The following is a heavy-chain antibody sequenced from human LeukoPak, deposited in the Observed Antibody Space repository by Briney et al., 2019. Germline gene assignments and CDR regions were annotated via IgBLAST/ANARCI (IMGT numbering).Heavy chain of an antibody. CDR3: ARGGLVVAATDFDY. CDR2: INHSGST. Sequence: SETLSLTCTVSGGSISSYYWSWIRQPAGKGLEWIGEINHSGSTNYNPSLKSRVTISVDTSKNQFSLKLSSVTAADTAVYYCARGGLVVAATDFDYWGQGTLVTVSS. CDR1: GGSISSYY. V-gene: IGHV4-34*01. D-gene: IGHD2-15*01. J-gene: IGHJ4*02.